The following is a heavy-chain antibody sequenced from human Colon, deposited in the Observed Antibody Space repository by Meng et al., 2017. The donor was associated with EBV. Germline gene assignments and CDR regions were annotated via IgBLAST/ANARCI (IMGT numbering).Heavy chain of an antibody. CDR3: ARASSGWDYFDY. CDR2: IYYSGST. D-gene: IGHD6-19*01. V-gene: IGHV4-31*03. J-gene: IGHJ4*02. Sequence: VPVQGLGPVPVSPSRTSSLTCTVSGGTGSSGGYCWTWIGQHPGKGLEGFGHIYYSGSTFYNPSLKRRVIISIDTSKNQFSLNLRSVTAADTAVYYCARASSGWDYFDYWGQGTLVTVSS. CDR1: GGTGSSGGYC.